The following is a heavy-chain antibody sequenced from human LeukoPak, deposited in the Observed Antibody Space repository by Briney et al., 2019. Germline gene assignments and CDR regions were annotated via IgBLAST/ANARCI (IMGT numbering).Heavy chain of an antibody. Sequence: GGSLRLSCAASGFSFSDYYMHWVRQAPGKGPEWLSCISGTGDRTYYADSVRGRFTISRDNSKNMLYLQMTSLRVEDTATYYCVKNSGIWSFWGRGTLAAVSS. J-gene: IGHJ4*02. D-gene: IGHD1-26*01. CDR1: GFSFSDYY. CDR3: VKNSGIWSF. CDR2: ISGTGDRT. V-gene: IGHV3-23*01.